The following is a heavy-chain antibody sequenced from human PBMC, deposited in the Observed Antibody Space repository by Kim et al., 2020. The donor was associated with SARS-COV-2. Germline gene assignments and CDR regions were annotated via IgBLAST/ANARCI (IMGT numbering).Heavy chain of an antibody. J-gene: IGHJ6*02. CDR1: GFTFSNYW. V-gene: IGHV3-7*01. CDR3: ARTYHSGSYGMDV. Sequence: GGSLRLSCAVSGFTFSNYWMSWVRQAPGKGLEWVAKIKRDGSEKYYVDSVKGRFTISRDNSKKSLYLQMNSLRAEDTAVYYCARTYHSGSYGMDVWGQGTTVTVSS. CDR2: IKRDGSEK. D-gene: IGHD3-10*01.